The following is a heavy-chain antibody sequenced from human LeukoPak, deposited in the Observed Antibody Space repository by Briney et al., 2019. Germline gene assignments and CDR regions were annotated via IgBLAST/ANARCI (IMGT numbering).Heavy chain of an antibody. Sequence: GGSLRLSCASSGFPFSDYPMQWVRQAQGKGLEYVSEITNNGDETHYTNSVNGRFSISRDNSKNTVYLQMGNLRVEDLAVYYCASTDCYDGVDARSDPFDIWGQGKLVTVSS. CDR3: ASTDCYDGVDARSDPFDI. CDR2: ITNNGDET. CDR1: GFPFSDYP. J-gene: IGHJ3*02. D-gene: IGHD2-21*01. V-gene: IGHV3-64*01.